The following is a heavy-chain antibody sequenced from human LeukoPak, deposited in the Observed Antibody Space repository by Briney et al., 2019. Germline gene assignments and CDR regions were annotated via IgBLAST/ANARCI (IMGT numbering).Heavy chain of an antibody. V-gene: IGHV3-33*08. CDR1: GFTFSSYS. Sequence: GGSLRLSCAASGFTFSSYSMNWVRQAPGKGLEWVAVIWYDGSNKYYADSVKGRFTISRDNSKNTLYLQMNSLRAEDTAVYYCARPIRGIAAAGTPDAFDIWGQGTMVTVSS. D-gene: IGHD6-13*01. CDR2: IWYDGSNK. J-gene: IGHJ3*02. CDR3: ARPIRGIAAAGTPDAFDI.